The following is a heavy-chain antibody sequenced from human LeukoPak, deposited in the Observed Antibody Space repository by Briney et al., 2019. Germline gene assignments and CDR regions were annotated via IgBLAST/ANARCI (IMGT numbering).Heavy chain of an antibody. Sequence: GASVKVSCKASGYTFTGYYMHWVRQAPGQGLEWMGWINPNSGGTNYAQKFQGRVTMTRGTSISTAYMELSRLRSDDTAVYYSASLPSFGVVIIPDYWGQGTLVTVSS. D-gene: IGHD3-3*01. V-gene: IGHV1-2*02. CDR1: GYTFTGYY. CDR2: INPNSGGT. CDR3: ASLPSFGVVIIPDY. J-gene: IGHJ4*02.